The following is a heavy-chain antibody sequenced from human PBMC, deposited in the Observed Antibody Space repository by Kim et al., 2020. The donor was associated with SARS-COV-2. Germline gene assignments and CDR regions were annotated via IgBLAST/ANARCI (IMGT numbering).Heavy chain of an antibody. V-gene: IGHV4-30-4*01. CDR3: ASSMVAPEQFDY. CDR2: IFYSGST. J-gene: IGHJ4*02. CDR1: GGSISSGDYY. D-gene: IGHD5-12*01. Sequence: SETLSLTCTVSGGSISSGDYYWSWIRQPPGKGLEWIGYIFYSGSTYFNPSLKSRVTISGDTSKNQFSLRLSSVTAADTAVYYCASSMVAPEQFDYWGQGTLVTVSS.